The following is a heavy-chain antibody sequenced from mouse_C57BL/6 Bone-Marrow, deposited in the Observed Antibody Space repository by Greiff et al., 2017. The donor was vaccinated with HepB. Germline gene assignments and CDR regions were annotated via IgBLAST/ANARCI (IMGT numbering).Heavy chain of an antibody. Sequence: DVQLQESGPGLVKPSQSLSLTCSVTGYSITSGYYWNWIRQFPGNKLEWMGYISYDGSNNYNPSLKNRISITRDTSKNQFFLKLNSVTTEDTATYYCAREGSMEDYWGQGTTLTVSA. J-gene: IGHJ2*01. CDR1: GYSITSGYY. CDR3: AREGSMEDY. D-gene: IGHD2-10*02. CDR2: ISYDGSN. V-gene: IGHV3-6*01.